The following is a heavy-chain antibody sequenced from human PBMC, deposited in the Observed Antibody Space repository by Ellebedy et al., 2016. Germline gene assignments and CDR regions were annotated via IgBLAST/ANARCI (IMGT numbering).Heavy chain of an antibody. CDR1: GVSISSYY. CDR2: IYYSGST. CDR3: ARSVGIYGSGSRMENWFDP. V-gene: IGHV4-59*01. Sequence: SETLSLTCTVSGVSISSYYWSWIRQPPGKGLEWIGYIYYSGSTNFNPSLKSRVTISLDTSKNQFSLKLTSVTAADTAVYYCARSVGIYGSGSRMENWFDPWGQGTLVTVSS. D-gene: IGHD3-10*01. J-gene: IGHJ5*02.